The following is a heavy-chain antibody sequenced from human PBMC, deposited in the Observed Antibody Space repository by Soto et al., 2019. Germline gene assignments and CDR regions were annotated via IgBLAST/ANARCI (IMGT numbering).Heavy chain of an antibody. CDR3: AAVSGRATTYVDY. CDR2: IIPIFGTA. V-gene: IGHV1-69*13. D-gene: IGHD1-26*01. J-gene: IGHJ4*02. Sequence: SVKVSCKASGGTFSSYAVSWVRQAPGQGLEWMGGIIPIFGTANYAQKFQDRVTITADESTNTAYMELSSLRSEDTAVYYCAAVSGRATTYVDYWGQGTLVTVSS. CDR1: GGTFSSYA.